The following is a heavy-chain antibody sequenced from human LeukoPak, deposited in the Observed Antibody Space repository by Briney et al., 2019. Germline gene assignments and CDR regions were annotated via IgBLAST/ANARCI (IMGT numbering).Heavy chain of an antibody. Sequence: GGSLRLSCSASGFTFSSFAMHWVRQAPGKGLEYVSAINSNGDITDYADSVKGRFTISRDNSKNTLHLQMSSLTVEDTAVYYCVKSPHASSSYFHYWGQGTLVTASS. CDR3: VKSPHASSSYFHY. V-gene: IGHV3-64D*06. D-gene: IGHD6-13*01. CDR1: GFTFSSFA. J-gene: IGHJ4*02. CDR2: INSNGDIT.